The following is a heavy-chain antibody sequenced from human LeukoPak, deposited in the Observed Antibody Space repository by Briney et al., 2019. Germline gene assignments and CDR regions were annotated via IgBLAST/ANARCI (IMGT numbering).Heavy chain of an antibody. CDR3: AKAILTGYYRGYFDY. CDR1: EFSVGSNY. CDR2: IYSGGST. Sequence: PGGSLRLSCAASEFSVGSNYMTWVRQAPGKGLEWVSLIYSGGSTYYADSVKGRFTISRDNSKNTLYLQMNSLRAEDTAVYYCAKAILTGYYRGYFDYWGQGTLVTVSS. J-gene: IGHJ4*02. V-gene: IGHV3-66*01. D-gene: IGHD3-9*01.